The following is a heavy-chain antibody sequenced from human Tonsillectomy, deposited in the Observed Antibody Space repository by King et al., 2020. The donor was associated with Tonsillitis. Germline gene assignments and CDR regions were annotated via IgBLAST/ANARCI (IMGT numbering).Heavy chain of an antibody. D-gene: IGHD6-19*01. CDR2: ISFDGGKK. Sequence: VQLVESGGGAVQPGRSLRLSCAASGFTFSSAAMHWVRQAPGKGLEWVAVISFDGGKKYYADSVKGRFSISRDNFKNTVSLQMNSLRAGDTAVYYCARLIQDVITVAGKGPFDIWGQGTLVTVSP. CDR1: GFTFSSAA. CDR3: ARLIQDVITVAGKGPFDI. V-gene: IGHV3-30*01. J-gene: IGHJ3*02.